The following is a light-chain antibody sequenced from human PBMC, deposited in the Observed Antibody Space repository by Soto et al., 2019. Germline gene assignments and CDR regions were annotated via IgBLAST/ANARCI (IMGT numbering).Light chain of an antibody. CDR3: SSYTSSSTYV. J-gene: IGLJ1*01. CDR2: EVS. CDR1: SSDVGGNKY. V-gene: IGLV2-14*01. Sequence: SALTQPASVSGSPGQSITISCTGTSSDVGGNKYVSWYQQHPGEAPKLMIYEVSNRPSGVSNRFSGSKSGNTASLTISGLQAEDEADYYCSSYTSSSTYVFGTGTKLTVL.